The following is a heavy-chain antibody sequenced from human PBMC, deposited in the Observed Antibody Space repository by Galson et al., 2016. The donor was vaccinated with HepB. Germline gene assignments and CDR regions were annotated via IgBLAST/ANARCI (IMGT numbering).Heavy chain of an antibody. D-gene: IGHD5/OR15-5a*01. CDR2: VSYDGSNE. V-gene: IGHV3-30*04. J-gene: IGHJ5*02. CDR3: ARVCGDYVYGNWFDP. Sequence: SLRLSCAASGFPFNSYAMHWVRQAPGKGLEWLAVVSYDGSNEYYADSVKGRFTISRDNSKNTLFLQLSSLRGEDTAVYYCARVCGDYVYGNWFDPWGQGTLVIVSS. CDR1: GFPFNSYA.